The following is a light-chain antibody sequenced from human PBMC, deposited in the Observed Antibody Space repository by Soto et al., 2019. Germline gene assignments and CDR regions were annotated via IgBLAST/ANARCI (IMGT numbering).Light chain of an antibody. CDR3: SSYTIRSTYV. Sequence: QSALTQPASVSGSPGQSITISCTGTSSDVGGYIWVSWYQHHPGKAPKLIIYDVSDRPSGVSSRFSGSKSGSTASLTISGLQTEDEADYYCSSYTIRSTYVFGSGTKLTVL. CDR2: DVS. J-gene: IGLJ1*01. V-gene: IGLV2-14*01. CDR1: SSDVGGYIW.